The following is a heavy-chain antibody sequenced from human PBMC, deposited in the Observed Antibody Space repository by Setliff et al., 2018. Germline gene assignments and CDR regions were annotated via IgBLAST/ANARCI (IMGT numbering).Heavy chain of an antibody. Sequence: SETLSLTCTVSGGSISSYYWSWNRQPAGEGLEWIGHIHIGGSANYNPSLKSRVTMSIDTSKNQFSLKLTSVTAADMAVYYGAREQWLDPPGYYYMDVWAKGTTVTVSS. CDR3: AREQWLDPPGYYYMDV. V-gene: IGHV4-4*07. CDR2: IHIGGSA. D-gene: IGHD6-19*01. J-gene: IGHJ6*03. CDR1: GGSISSYY.